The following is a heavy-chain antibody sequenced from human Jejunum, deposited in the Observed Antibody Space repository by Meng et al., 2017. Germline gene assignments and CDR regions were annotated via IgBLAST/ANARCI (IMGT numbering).Heavy chain of an antibody. Sequence: GESLKISCAASGFTFSSYAMHWVRQAPGKGLEWVAVISYDGSNKYYADSVKGRFTISRDNSKNTLYLQMNSLRAEDTAVYYCARDLYSGWYPSNYYYGMDVWGQGTTVTVSS. J-gene: IGHJ6*02. CDR3: ARDLYSGWYPSNYYYGMDV. CDR2: ISYDGSNK. CDR1: GFTFSSYA. V-gene: IGHV3-30*04. D-gene: IGHD6-19*01.